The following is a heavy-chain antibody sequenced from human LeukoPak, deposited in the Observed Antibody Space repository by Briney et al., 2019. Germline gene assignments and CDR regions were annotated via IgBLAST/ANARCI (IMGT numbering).Heavy chain of an antibody. CDR1: GGTFSSYA. D-gene: IGHD3-22*01. Sequence: SVKVSCKASGGTFSSYAISWVRQAPGQGLEWMGGIIPILGTANYAQKFQGRVTITADESTSTAYMELSSLRSEDTAVYYCASRLYYYDSSGYSPVDYWGQGTLVTVSS. CDR3: ASRLYYYDSSGYSPVDY. CDR2: IIPILGTA. V-gene: IGHV1-69*13. J-gene: IGHJ4*02.